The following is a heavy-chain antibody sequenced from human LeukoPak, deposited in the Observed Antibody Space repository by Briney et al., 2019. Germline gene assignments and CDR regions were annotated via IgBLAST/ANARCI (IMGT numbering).Heavy chain of an antibody. Sequence: GGSPRLSCAASGFTFSSYNMNWVRQAPGKGLEWVSDISSSGSTIYFADSVKGRFTISRDNAKNSLYLQMNSLRDEDTAVYYCARLEYYYVSGNYYKLFDYWGQGTLVTVCS. CDR1: GFTFSSYN. D-gene: IGHD3-10*01. J-gene: IGHJ4*02. CDR2: ISSSGSTI. V-gene: IGHV3-48*02. CDR3: ARLEYYYVSGNYYKLFDY.